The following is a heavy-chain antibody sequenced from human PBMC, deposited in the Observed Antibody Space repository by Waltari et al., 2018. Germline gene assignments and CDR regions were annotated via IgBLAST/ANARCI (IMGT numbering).Heavy chain of an antibody. V-gene: IGHV4-38-2*01. CDR2: IYHSGST. CDR1: GYSISSGYY. J-gene: IGHJ4*02. Sequence: QVQLQESGPGLVKPSETLSLTCAVSGYSISSGYYWGWIRQHPGKGLEWIGSIYHSGSTDYNPSLKSRVTISVDTSKNQFSLKLSSVTAADTAVYYCAKGSGRERNFDYWGQGTLVTVSS. D-gene: IGHD3-10*01. CDR3: AKGSGRERNFDY.